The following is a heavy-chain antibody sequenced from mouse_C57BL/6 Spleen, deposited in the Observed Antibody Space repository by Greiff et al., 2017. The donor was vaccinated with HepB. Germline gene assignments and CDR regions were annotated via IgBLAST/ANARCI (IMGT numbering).Heavy chain of an antibody. CDR1: GFTFSDYG. CDR2: ISSGSSTI. Sequence: EVQLVESGGGLVKPGGSLKLSCAASGFTFSDYGMHWVRQAPEKGLAWVAYISSGSSTIYYADTLKGRFTISRDNAKNTLFLQMTSLRSEDTAMYYCARDYGSRRWYFDVWGTGTTVTVSS. D-gene: IGHD1-1*01. CDR3: ARDYGSRRWYFDV. J-gene: IGHJ1*03. V-gene: IGHV5-17*01.